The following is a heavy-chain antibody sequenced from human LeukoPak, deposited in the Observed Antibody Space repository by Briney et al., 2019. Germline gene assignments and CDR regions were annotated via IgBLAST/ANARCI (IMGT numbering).Heavy chain of an antibody. V-gene: IGHV3-30-3*01. J-gene: IGHJ4*02. D-gene: IGHD3-3*01. CDR1: GFTFSSYA. CDR3: ARGIGVVIGQQDY. CDR2: ISYDGSNK. Sequence: GGSLRLSCAASGFTFSSYAMHWVRQAPGKGVEWVAVISYDGSNKYYADSVKGRFTISRDNSKNTLYLQMNSLRAEDTAVYYCARGIGVVIGQQDYWGQGTLVTVSS.